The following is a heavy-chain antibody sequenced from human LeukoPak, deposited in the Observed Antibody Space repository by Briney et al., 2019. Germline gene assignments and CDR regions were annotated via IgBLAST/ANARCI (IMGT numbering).Heavy chain of an antibody. CDR3: TTDLSSVAGTFDY. D-gene: IGHD6-19*01. CDR1: GITFNNAC. J-gene: IGHJ4*02. V-gene: IGHV3-15*01. Sequence: GGSLRLSCAASGITFNNACMSWVRQAPGKGLEWVARIKNKTDGETTDYAAPVKGRFTISRHDSKSTVYLQMNSLESEDTAVYYCTTDLSSVAGTFDYWGQGSLVTVSS. CDR2: IKNKTDGETT.